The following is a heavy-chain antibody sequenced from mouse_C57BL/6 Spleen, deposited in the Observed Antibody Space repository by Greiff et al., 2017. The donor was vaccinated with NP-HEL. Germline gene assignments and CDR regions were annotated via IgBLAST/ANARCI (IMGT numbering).Heavy chain of an antibody. CDR3: ARSELMLLAY. CDR1: GYTFTSYW. Sequence: QVQLQQPGAELVKPGASVKLSCKASGYTFTSYWMQWVKQRPGQGLEWIGEIDPSDSYTNYNQKFKSKATLTVDTSSSTAYMQLSSLTSEDSAVYYCARSELMLLAYWGQGTLVTVSA. D-gene: IGHD3-2*02. V-gene: IGHV1-50*01. J-gene: IGHJ3*01. CDR2: IDPSDSYT.